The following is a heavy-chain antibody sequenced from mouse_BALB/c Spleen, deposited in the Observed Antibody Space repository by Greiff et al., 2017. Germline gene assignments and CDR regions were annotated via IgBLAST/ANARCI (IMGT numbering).Heavy chain of an antibody. CDR1: GFTFSSFG. D-gene: IGHD2-14*01. J-gene: IGHJ4*01. CDR2: ISSGSSTI. CDR3: VRSGGYDDAMDY. V-gene: IGHV5-17*02. Sequence: EVQVVESGGGLVQPGGSRKLSCAASGFTFSSFGMHWVRQAPEKGLEWVAYISSGSSTIYYADTVKGRFTISRDNPKNTLFLQMTSLRSEDTAMYYCVRSGGYDDAMDYWGQGTSVTVSS.